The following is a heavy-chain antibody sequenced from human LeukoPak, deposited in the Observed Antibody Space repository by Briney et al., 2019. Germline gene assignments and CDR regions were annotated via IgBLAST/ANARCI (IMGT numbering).Heavy chain of an antibody. Sequence: GGSLRLSCAASGFTVSSTYMSWVRQAPGKGLEWVSVIYSGGSTYYADSVKGRFTISRDNSKNTLYLQMNSLRAEDTAVYYCASPYGDYEPDAFDIWGQGRMVTVSS. CDR3: ASPYGDYEPDAFDI. D-gene: IGHD4-17*01. CDR2: IYSGGST. J-gene: IGHJ3*02. V-gene: IGHV3-53*01. CDR1: GFTVSSTY.